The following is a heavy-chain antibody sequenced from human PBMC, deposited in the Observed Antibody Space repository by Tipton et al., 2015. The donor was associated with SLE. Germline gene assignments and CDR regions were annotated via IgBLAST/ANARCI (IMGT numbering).Heavy chain of an antibody. Sequence: TLSLTCTVSGGSINYYYWSWIRQPPGKRLEWIGYINYCGSTNYNPSLKSRVTMSLDASRRQISLRLKSVTAADTAVYYCARGSDGDNVRFFDVWGPGTQVTVSS. CDR1: GGSINYYY. J-gene: IGHJ2*01. CDR2: INYCGST. V-gene: IGHV4-59*12. CDR3: ARGSDGDNVRFFDV. D-gene: IGHD4-17*01.